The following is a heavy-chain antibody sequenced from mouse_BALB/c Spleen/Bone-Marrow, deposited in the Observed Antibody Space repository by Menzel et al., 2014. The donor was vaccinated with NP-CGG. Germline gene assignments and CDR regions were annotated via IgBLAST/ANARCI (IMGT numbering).Heavy chain of an antibody. V-gene: IGHV3-1*02. CDR1: GYSITSGYS. D-gene: IGHD2-4*01. CDR3: ARSDYHWYFDV. CDR2: IHYSGST. J-gene: IGHJ1*01. Sequence: EVQGVESGPDLVKPSQSLSLTCTVTGYSITSGYSCYLIQQFPGNLLEWMGIIHYSGSTNYNPSFKSRISITRDTSKNQYFLQLNSVTTEDTATYCCARSDYHWYFDVWGAGTTVTVSS.